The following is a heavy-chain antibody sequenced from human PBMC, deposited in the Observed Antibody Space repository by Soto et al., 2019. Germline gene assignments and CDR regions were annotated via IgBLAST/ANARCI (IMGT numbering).Heavy chain of an antibody. D-gene: IGHD4-17*01. Sequence: PSETLSLTCAVYGGSFSGCYWSWIRQPPGKGLEWIGEINHSGSTNYNPSLKSRVTISVDTSKNQFSLKLSSVTAADTAVYYCARGPTTETNYYYYMDVWGKGTTVTVSS. CDR3: ARGPTTETNYYYYMDV. J-gene: IGHJ6*03. V-gene: IGHV4-34*01. CDR1: GGSFSGCY. CDR2: INHSGST.